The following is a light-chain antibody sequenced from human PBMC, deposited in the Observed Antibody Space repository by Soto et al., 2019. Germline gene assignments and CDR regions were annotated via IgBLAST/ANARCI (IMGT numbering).Light chain of an antibody. CDR1: QSLSGNY. Sequence: TVLTQSPGTLSLSPGQRATLSCRASQSLSGNYLAWYQQKPGQAPRLLIYGASSRATGIPDRFSGSGSGTDFTLTITRLEPEDFAVYYCQQYGGPVPWAFGQGTKVDIK. J-gene: IGKJ1*01. CDR2: GAS. CDR3: QQYGGPVPWA. V-gene: IGKV3-20*01.